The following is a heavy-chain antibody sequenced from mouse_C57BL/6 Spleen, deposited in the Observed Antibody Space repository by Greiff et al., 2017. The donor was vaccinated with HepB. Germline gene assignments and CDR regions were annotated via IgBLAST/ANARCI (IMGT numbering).Heavy chain of an antibody. CDR2: IRSKSNNYAT. CDR3: VREGGEDLRLPYAMGY. Sequence: EVQLVESGGGLVQPKGSLKLSCAASGFSFNTYAMNWVRQAPGKGLEWVARIRSKSNNYATYYADSVKDRFTISRDDSESMLYLQMNNLKTEDTAMDYCVREGGEDLRLPYAMGYWGKGTSVTVSS. CDR1: GFSFNTYA. V-gene: IGHV10-1*01. J-gene: IGHJ4*01. D-gene: IGHD3-2*02.